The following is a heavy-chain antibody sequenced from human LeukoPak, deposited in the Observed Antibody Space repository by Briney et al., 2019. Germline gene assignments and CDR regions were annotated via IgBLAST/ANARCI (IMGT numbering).Heavy chain of an antibody. V-gene: IGHV4-39*02. Sequence: SETLSLTCTVSGDSISSNTYYWGWIRQSPGKGLEWIGSINFSGTTHYNPSLKSRVTISVDTSKNQFSLNLSSVTAADTAVYYCARGRTEYSSSWYLFDYWGQGTLVTVSS. J-gene: IGHJ4*02. CDR1: GDSISSNTYY. D-gene: IGHD6-13*01. CDR3: ARGRTEYSSSWYLFDY. CDR2: INFSGTT.